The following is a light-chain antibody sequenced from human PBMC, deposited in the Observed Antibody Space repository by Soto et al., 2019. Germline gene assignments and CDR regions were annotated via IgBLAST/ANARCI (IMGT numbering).Light chain of an antibody. CDR1: QGIRND. CDR2: AAS. Sequence: IQMTQCPSSLSASVGDRFTITCMASQGIRNDLGWYQQKPGEANDLLIYAASSLQSGVTSRFSGSGSGTDFTPTISSLQPEDFATYYCLQNYNYPRTFGPGTKVEIK. CDR3: LQNYNYPRT. J-gene: IGKJ1*01. V-gene: IGKV1-6*01.